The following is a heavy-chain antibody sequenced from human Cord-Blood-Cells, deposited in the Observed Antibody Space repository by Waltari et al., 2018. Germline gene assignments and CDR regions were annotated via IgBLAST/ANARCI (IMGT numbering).Heavy chain of an antibody. CDR3: AREGAADSLDY. CDR1: GGPIRSHH. D-gene: IGHD6-13*01. CDR2: IYYSGST. Sequence: QVQLQESGPGLVKPSETLSLTCPISGGPIRSHHCSWIRQPPGKGLEWIGYIYYSGSTNYNPSLKSRVTISVDTSKNQFSLKLSSVTAADTAVYYCAREGAADSLDYWGQGTLVTVSS. V-gene: IGHV4-59*11. J-gene: IGHJ4*02.